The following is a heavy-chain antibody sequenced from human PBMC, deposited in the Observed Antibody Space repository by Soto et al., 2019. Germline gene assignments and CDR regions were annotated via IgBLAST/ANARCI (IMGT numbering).Heavy chain of an antibody. CDR1: GGSCSDYN. J-gene: IGHJ4*02. CDR2: INNSGGT. Sequence: QEQLQQWGAGLLKPSETLSLTCAVNGGSCSDYNWSWIRQPPGKRLEWIGEINNSGGTNYNPSLKSRVTISVDTSKNEFSLKLSSVTPADTALYYCARGVATIRDWGQGTLVTVSS. D-gene: IGHD5-12*01. CDR3: ARGVATIRD. V-gene: IGHV4-34*02.